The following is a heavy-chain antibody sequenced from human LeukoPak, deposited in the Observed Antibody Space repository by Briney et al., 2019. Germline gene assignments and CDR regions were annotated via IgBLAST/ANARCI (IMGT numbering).Heavy chain of an antibody. CDR3: ARACHYYGSGSGGFDY. J-gene: IGHJ4*02. CDR1: GYTFTGYY. CDR2: INPNSGGT. Sequence: ASVKVSCKASGYTFTGYYMHWVRQAPGQGLEWMGWINPNSGGTNYAQKFQGRVTMTRDTSISTAYMELSRLRSDDTAVYYCARACHYYGSGSGGFDYWDQGTLVTVSS. V-gene: IGHV1-2*02. D-gene: IGHD3-10*01.